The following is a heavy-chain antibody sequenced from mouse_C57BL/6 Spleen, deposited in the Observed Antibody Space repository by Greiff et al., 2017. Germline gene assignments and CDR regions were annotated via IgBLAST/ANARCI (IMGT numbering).Heavy chain of an antibody. Sequence: VKLMESGPGLVAPSQSLSITCTVSGFSLTSYAISWVRQPPGKGLEWLGVIWTGGGTNYNSALKSRLSISKDNSKSQVFLKMNSLQTDDTARYYCARNLGYYGSSWNWYFDVWGTGTTVTVSS. J-gene: IGHJ1*03. D-gene: IGHD1-1*01. CDR2: IWTGGGT. V-gene: IGHV2-9-1*01. CDR3: ARNLGYYGSSWNWYFDV. CDR1: GFSLTSYA.